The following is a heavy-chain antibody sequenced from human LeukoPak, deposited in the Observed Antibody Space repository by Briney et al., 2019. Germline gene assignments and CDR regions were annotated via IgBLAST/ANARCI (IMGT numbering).Heavy chain of an antibody. CDR2: ISSSSSYI. CDR1: GFTFSSYA. CDR3: ARGGLGRSGYYSGPPRYMDV. J-gene: IGHJ6*03. Sequence: GGSLRLSCAASGFTFSSYAMSWVRQAPGKGLEWVSSISSSSSYIYYADSVKGRFTISRDNAKNSLYLQMNSLRAEDTAVYYCARGGLGRSGYYSGPPRYMDVWGKGTTVTVSS. V-gene: IGHV3-21*01. D-gene: IGHD3-3*01.